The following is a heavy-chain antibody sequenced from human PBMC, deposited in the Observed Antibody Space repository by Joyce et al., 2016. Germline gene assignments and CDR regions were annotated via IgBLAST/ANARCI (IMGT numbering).Heavy chain of an antibody. Sequence: QVQLQESGPGLVKPSQTLSLTCTVSGDSISSGDYYWNWIRQPPGKGLGWVGYISYSGSTYYNPYLKSRVTMSVDTSKNQFSLKLNSVTAADTAVYYCARVGQVRYFGFFDYWGQGTLVTVSS. CDR3: ARVGQVRYFGFFDY. CDR1: GDSISSGDYY. J-gene: IGHJ4*02. D-gene: IGHD3-9*01. V-gene: IGHV4-30-4*01. CDR2: ISYSGST.